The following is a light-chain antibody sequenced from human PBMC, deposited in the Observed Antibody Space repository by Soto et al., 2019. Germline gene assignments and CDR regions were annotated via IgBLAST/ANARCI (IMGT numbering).Light chain of an antibody. J-gene: IGKJ1*01. CDR3: QHYNNWPPWT. V-gene: IGKV3-11*01. Sequence: EIVLTQSPATLSLSPGERATLSCRASQSVRTFLAWYQQRPGQAPRLIIHDASNRATGIPARFSGSGSGTDFTLTISSLEPEDFAVYYCQHYNNWPPWTFGQGTKVEIK. CDR2: DAS. CDR1: QSVRTF.